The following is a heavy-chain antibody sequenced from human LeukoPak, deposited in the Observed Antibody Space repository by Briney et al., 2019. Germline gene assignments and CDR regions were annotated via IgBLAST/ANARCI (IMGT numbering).Heavy chain of an antibody. J-gene: IGHJ4*02. CDR2: VSNSGARR. CDR3: AKDGLSGYNFDY. CDR1: GFTFSGYA. D-gene: IGHD5-24*01. Sequence: GGSLRLSCAASGFTFSGYAMAWVRQAPGKGLEWVSTVSNSGARRYHADSVKGRFTISRDNSQNTVILQMNSLRGEDTAVYYCAKDGLSGYNFDYWGRGTLVSVSS. V-gene: IGHV3-23*01.